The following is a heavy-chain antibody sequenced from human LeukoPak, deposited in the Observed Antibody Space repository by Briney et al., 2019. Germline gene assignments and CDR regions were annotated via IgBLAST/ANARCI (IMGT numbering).Heavy chain of an antibody. Sequence: GGSLRLSCAASGFTFSDYYMSWIRQAPGKGLEWVSYISSSGSTIYYADSVKGRFTISRDNAKNSLYLQMDSLRAEDTAVYYCASCGSLATKGRDYWGQGTLVTVSS. CDR3: ASCGSLATKGRDY. D-gene: IGHD3-16*01. CDR1: GFTFSDYY. CDR2: ISSSGSTI. J-gene: IGHJ4*02. V-gene: IGHV3-11*01.